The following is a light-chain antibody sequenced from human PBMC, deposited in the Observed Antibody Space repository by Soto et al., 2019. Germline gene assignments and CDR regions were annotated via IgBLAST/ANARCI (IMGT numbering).Light chain of an antibody. V-gene: IGKV3-11*01. CDR3: QQRDIWPWT. CDR2: GAS. J-gene: IGKJ1*01. Sequence: EIVLTQSPGTLSLSPGERATLSCRASQSVSTYLAWYQQKPGQAPRLLIYGASSRATGIPARFSGSGSGTDFTLTISSLEPEDFAVYYCQQRDIWPWTFGQGTKVDIK. CDR1: QSVSTY.